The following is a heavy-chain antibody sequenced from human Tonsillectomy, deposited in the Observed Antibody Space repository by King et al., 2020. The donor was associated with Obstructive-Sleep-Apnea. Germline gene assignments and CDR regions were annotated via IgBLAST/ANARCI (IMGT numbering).Heavy chain of an antibody. J-gene: IGHJ4*02. CDR3: ARTTPWGSTWNFDY. CDR2: INPYSGDT. D-gene: IGHD6-13*01. V-gene: IGHV1-2*02. CDR1: GYPFTGYY. Sequence: QLVQSGAEVKKPGASVKVSCKASGYPFTGYYMHCMRQAPGQGLEWMGWINPYSGDTNYAQSFQGRVTMTRDTSISTAYMEVSRLRSDDTAVYYCARTTPWGSTWNFDYWGEGTLVTVSS.